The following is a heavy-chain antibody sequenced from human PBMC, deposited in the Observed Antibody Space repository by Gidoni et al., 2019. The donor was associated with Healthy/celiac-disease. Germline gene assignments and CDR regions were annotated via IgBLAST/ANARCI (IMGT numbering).Heavy chain of an antibody. D-gene: IGHD2-21*01. CDR3: ARDANAYCGGDCYFPYYYGMDV. CDR2: INTNTGNP. J-gene: IGHJ6*02. CDR1: GYTFTSSS. Sequence: QVQLVQSGSELKKPGASVKVSCQASGYTFTSSSMNLLRQAPGQGLEWMGWINTNTGNPTYAQGFTGRFVFSLDTSVSTAYLQISSLKAEDTAVYYCARDANAYCGGDCYFPYYYGMDVWGQGTTVTVSS. V-gene: IGHV7-4-1*02.